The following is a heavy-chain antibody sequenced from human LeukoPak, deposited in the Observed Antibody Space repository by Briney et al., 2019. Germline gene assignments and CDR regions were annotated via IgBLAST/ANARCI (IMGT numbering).Heavy chain of an antibody. CDR2: INHSGST. Sequence: SETLSLTCAVYGGCFSGYYWSWIRQPPGKGLEWIGEINHSGSTNYNPSLKSRVTISVDTSKNQFSLKLSSVTAADTAVYYCARIKTYYYDSSGYYRHKYYFDYWGQGTLVTVSS. CDR1: GGCFSGYY. CDR3: ARIKTYYYDSSGYYRHKYYFDY. V-gene: IGHV4-34*01. D-gene: IGHD3-22*01. J-gene: IGHJ4*02.